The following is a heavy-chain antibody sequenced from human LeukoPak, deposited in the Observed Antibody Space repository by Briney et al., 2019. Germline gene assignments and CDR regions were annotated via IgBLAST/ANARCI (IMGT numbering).Heavy chain of an antibody. D-gene: IGHD6-13*01. J-gene: IGHJ4*02. CDR2: ISYDGSNK. V-gene: IGHV3-30*03. Sequence: GRSLRLSCAASGFTFSTYGMHWVRQAPGKGPEWVAVISYDGSNKYYADSVKGRFTISRDNSKNTLYLQMNSLRAEDTAVYYCIAAAGNSYYWGQGTLVTVSS. CDR3: IAAAGNSYY. CDR1: GFTFSTYG.